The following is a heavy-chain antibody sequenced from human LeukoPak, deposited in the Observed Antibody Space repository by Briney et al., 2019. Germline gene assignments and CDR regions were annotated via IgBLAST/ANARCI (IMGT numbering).Heavy chain of an antibody. J-gene: IGHJ6*03. V-gene: IGHV4-59*01. CDR3: ARDGSSSWYYMDV. CDR2: IYYSGST. CDR1: NGSISDYY. D-gene: IGHD6-13*01. Sequence: PSETLSLTCTVSNGSISDYYWSWIRQPPGKGLEWIGYIYYSGSTNYNPSLKSRVTISVDTSKNQFSLKLNSATAADTAVYYCARDGSSSWYYMDVWGKGTTVTVSS.